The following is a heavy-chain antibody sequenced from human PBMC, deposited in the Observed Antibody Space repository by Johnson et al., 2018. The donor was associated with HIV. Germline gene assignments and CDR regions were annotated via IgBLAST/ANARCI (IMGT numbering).Heavy chain of an antibody. J-gene: IGHJ3*02. V-gene: IGHV3-66*02. CDR3: AKVGATVITPRGEAFDI. D-gene: IGHD4-23*01. CDR1: GFSVSSNY. CDR2: TYSGGST. Sequence: VQLVESGGGVVQPGRSLRLSCAASGFSVSSNYMSWVRQSPGKGLEWVSVTYSGGSTYYADSVKGRFTISRDKSENTLYLQMNSLRAEDTAVYYCAKVGATVITPRGEAFDIWGQGTMVTVSS.